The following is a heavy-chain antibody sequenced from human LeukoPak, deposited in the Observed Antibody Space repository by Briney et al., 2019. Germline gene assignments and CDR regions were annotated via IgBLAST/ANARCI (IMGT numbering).Heavy chain of an antibody. V-gene: IGHV1-69*01. CDR3: AREVGYCSSTSCYGGYFDY. J-gene: IGHJ4*02. Sequence: GASVKVSCKASGGTFSSYAISWVRQAPGQGLEWMGGIIPIFGTANYAQKFQGRVTITADESTSTAYMELSGLRSEDTAVYYCAREVGYCSSTSCYGGYFDYWGQGTLVTVSS. D-gene: IGHD2-2*01. CDR1: GGTFSSYA. CDR2: IIPIFGTA.